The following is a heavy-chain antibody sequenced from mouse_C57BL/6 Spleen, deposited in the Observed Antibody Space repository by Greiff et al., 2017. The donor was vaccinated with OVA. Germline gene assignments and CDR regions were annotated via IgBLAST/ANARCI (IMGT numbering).Heavy chain of an antibody. V-gene: IGHV1-4*01. CDR2: INPSSGYT. D-gene: IGHD1-1*01. Sequence: QVHVKQSGAELARPGASVKMSCKASGYTFTSYTMHWVKQRPGQGLEWIGYINPSSGYTKYNQKFKDKATLTADKSSSTAYMQLSSLTSEDSAVYYCARDYYGSSSAMDYWGQGTSVTVSS. J-gene: IGHJ4*01. CDR3: ARDYYGSSSAMDY. CDR1: GYTFTSYT.